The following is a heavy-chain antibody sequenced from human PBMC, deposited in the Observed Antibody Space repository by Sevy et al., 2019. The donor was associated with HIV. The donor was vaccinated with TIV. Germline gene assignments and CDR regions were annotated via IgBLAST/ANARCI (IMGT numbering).Heavy chain of an antibody. CDR1: GFTFSSYW. D-gene: IGHD3-16*02. Sequence: GGSLRLSCAASGFTFSSYWMSWVRQAPGKGLEWVANIKQDGSEKYYVDSVKGRFTISGDNAKNSLYLQMNSLRAEDTAVYYCARDKFLRLGELSLLYYWGQGTLVTVSS. J-gene: IGHJ4*02. CDR3: ARDKFLRLGELSLLYY. V-gene: IGHV3-7*03. CDR2: IKQDGSEK.